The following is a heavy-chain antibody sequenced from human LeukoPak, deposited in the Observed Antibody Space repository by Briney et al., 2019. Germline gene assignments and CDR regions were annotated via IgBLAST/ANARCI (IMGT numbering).Heavy chain of an antibody. CDR2: MYHSGST. Sequence: SETLSLTCAVSGYSISSGYHWGWIRQPPGKGLEWIGFMYHSGSTYYDPSLKSRVTISVDTSKNQFSLKLSSVTAADTAVYYCARRIVSSSSGFDYWGQGILVTVSS. D-gene: IGHD6-6*01. CDR1: GYSISSGYH. J-gene: IGHJ4*02. CDR3: ARRIVSSSSGFDY. V-gene: IGHV4-38-2*01.